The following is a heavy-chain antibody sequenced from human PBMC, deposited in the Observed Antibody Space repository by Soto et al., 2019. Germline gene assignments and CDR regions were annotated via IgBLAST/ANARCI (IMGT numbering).Heavy chain of an antibody. V-gene: IGHV1-18*04. CDR3: ARGTVTSGRWFCP. CDR2: ISSLNGNT. J-gene: IGHJ5*02. CDR1: DSTFTGYT. Sequence: QVHLVQSETEVKEPGASVTVSCKTSDSTFTGYTINWVRQAPGQGLEWLGWISSLNGNTNYARKYQGRLTMTTNTSATTAYMELRSLRSDDTDVYFCARGTVTSGRWFCPWGQGTLVTVSS. D-gene: IGHD4-17*01.